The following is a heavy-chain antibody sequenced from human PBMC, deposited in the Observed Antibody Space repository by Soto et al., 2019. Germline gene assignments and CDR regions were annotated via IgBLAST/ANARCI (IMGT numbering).Heavy chain of an antibody. J-gene: IGHJ5*02. CDR3: ARDRSGYGHSGFDP. Sequence: SLTCTVSGGSISSSSYYWGWIRQPPGKGLEWIGSIYYSGSTYYNPSLKSRVTISVDTSKNQFSLKLSSVTAADTAVYYCARDRSGYGHSGFDPWGQGTLVTVSS. CDR1: GGSISSSSYY. CDR2: IYYSGST. D-gene: IGHD5-12*01. V-gene: IGHV4-39*02.